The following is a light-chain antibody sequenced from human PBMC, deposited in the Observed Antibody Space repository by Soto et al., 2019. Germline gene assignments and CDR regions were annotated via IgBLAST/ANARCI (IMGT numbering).Light chain of an antibody. J-gene: IGKJ1*01. CDR1: QSVGSD. V-gene: IGKV3-15*01. CDR2: GAS. Sequence: EIVMTQSLATLSVSLGERATLSCRASQSVGSDLAWYQHKPGQAPSLLIYGASTRAAGIPARFSGSGSGTDFTLTISSLQSEDFAIYYCQQYNNWPPWTFGQGTKVEIK. CDR3: QQYNNWPPWT.